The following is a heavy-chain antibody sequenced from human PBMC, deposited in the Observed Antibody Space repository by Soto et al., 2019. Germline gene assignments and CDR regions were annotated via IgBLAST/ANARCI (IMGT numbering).Heavy chain of an antibody. CDR2: IIPIFGTA. V-gene: IGHV1-69*01. CDR1: GGTFSSYA. D-gene: IGHD1-26*01. CDR3: ARDQASGSWDYWYFDL. J-gene: IGHJ2*01. Sequence: QVQLVQSGAEVKKPGSSVKVSCKASGGTFSSYAISWVRQAPGQGLEWMGGIIPIFGTANYAQKFQGRVTIAADESTSTAYMELSSLRSEDTAVYYCARDQASGSWDYWYFDLWGRGTLVTVSS.